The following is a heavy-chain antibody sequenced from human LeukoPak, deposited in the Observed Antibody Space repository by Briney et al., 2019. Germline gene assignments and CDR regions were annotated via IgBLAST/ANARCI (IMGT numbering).Heavy chain of an antibody. D-gene: IGHD4-17*01. CDR3: ARDNLSGDYRGADY. CDR2: INTNTGNP. J-gene: IGHJ4*02. Sequence: GASVKVSCKASGYTFTSYAMNWVRQAPGQGLEWMGWINTNTGNPTYAQGFTGRSVFSLDTSVSTAYLQISSLKAEDTAVYYCARDNLSGDYRGADYWGQGTLVTVSS. V-gene: IGHV7-4-1*02. CDR1: GYTFTSYA.